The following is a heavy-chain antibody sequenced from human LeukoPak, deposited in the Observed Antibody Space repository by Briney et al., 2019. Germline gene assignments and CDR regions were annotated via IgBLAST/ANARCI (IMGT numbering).Heavy chain of an antibody. V-gene: IGHV4-34*01. J-gene: IGHJ6*03. CDR3: ARGRRAFYQTRGNRFYYYMDV. CDR2: INHN. Sequence: KPSETLSLTCAVYGASFSDFHWTWIRQSPRTGLEWIGEINHNNYNPSLKSRVTISLDTSKNQISLNLTSVTAADTAVYYCARGRRAFYQTRGNRFYYYMDVWGKGTTVIVSS. CDR1: GASFSDFH. D-gene: IGHD2/OR15-2a*01.